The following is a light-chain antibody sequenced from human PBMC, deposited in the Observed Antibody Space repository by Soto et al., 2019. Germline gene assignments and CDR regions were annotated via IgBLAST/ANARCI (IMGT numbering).Light chain of an antibody. CDR2: AAF. CDR1: QSVSNN. J-gene: IGKJ2*01. Sequence: EIVLTQSPATLSVSPGERATLSCRASQSVSNNLAWYQQKPGQAPRLLIFAAFTRATGIPATFSGSGSGTKFTLTISSLQSEDFAVYYCQHYNNWYTFGQGTKVDIK. CDR3: QHYNNWYT. V-gene: IGKV3-15*01.